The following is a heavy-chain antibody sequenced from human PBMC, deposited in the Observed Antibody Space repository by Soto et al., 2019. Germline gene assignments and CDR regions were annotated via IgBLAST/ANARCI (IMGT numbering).Heavy chain of an antibody. D-gene: IGHD4-17*01. V-gene: IGHV3-23*01. CDR3: AKDSTVTTSLYFYYYGFDV. J-gene: IGHJ6*01. CDR2: VSGRGGST. CDR1: GFTFNHYA. Sequence: VGSLRLSCTASGFTFNHYAMSWVRQAPGKGLEWVSAVSGRGGSTKYADSVKGRFIISRDNSNSTLYLQMDSLRGKDTAVYYCAKDSTVTTSLYFYYYGFDVWGQGTTVTVSS.